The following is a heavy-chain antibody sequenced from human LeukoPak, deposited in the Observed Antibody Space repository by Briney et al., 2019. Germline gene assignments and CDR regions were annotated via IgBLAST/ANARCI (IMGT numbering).Heavy chain of an antibody. CDR2: IYYSGST. Sequence: SETLSLTCTVSGGSISSYYWSWIRQPPGKGLEWIGYIYYSGSTNYNPSLKSRVTISVDTSKNQFSLKLSSVTAADTAVYYCARVNRLGNWGYNWFDPWGQGTLVTVSS. V-gene: IGHV4-59*01. CDR3: ARVNRLGNWGYNWFDP. D-gene: IGHD7-27*01. J-gene: IGHJ5*02. CDR1: GGSISSYY.